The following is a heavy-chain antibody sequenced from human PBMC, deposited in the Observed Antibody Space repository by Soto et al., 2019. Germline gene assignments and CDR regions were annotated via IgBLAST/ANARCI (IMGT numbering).Heavy chain of an antibody. J-gene: IGHJ4*02. CDR2: IYWDDDK. Sequence: QITLKESGPALVKPTQTLTLTCTFSGFSLSTSGVGVGWIRQPPGKALEWLALIYWDDDKRYSPSLKSRLTISNDTYKHLVVHTMTRIDPVETARYDCAQGCQGSGSPTYDYWGQGTLVTVSS. D-gene: IGHD3-10*01. V-gene: IGHV2-5*02. CDR1: GFSLSTSGVG. CDR3: AQGCQGSGSPTYDY.